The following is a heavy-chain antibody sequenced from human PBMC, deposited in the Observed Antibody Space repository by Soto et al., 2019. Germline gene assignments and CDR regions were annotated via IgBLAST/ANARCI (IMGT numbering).Heavy chain of an antibody. CDR3: AVENLVDYDFWSGYPSFYGMDV. J-gene: IGHJ6*02. CDR2: IYYSGST. D-gene: IGHD3-3*01. CDR1: GGSISSGGYY. V-gene: IGHV4-31*03. Sequence: SETLSLTCTVSGGSISSGGYYWSWIRQHPGKGLEWIGYIYYSGSTYYNPSLKSRVTISVDTSKNQFSLKLSSVTAEDTAVYYSAVENLVDYDFWSGYPSFYGMDVWGQGTTVTVSS.